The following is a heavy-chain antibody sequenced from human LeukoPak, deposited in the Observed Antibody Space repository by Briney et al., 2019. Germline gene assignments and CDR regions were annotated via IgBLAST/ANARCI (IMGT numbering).Heavy chain of an antibody. CDR3: AKDRSTVTMYY. D-gene: IGHD4-17*01. V-gene: IGHV3-30*04. CDR2: ISYDGSNK. CDR1: GFTFSSYA. Sequence: GRSLRLSCAASGFTFSSYAMHWVRQAPGKGLEWVAVISYDGSNKYYADSVKGRFTISRDNSKNTLYLQMNSLRAEDTAVYYCAKDRSTVTMYYWGQGTLVTVSS. J-gene: IGHJ4*02.